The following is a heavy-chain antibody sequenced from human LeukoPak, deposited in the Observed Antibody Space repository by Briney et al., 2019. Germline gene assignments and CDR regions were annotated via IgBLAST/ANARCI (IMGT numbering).Heavy chain of an antibody. V-gene: IGHV1-46*01. CDR2: INPNRGST. CDR1: GYTFTSFD. CDR3: ATGGHVRVYDSSAYYGHY. J-gene: IGHJ4*02. Sequence: GASVKVSCKASGYTFTSFDINWVRQATGQGLEWMGIINPNRGSTSYAQKFEGRVTMTRDMSTSTVYMELSSLRSEDTAVYYCATGGHVRVYDSSAYYGHYWGQGTLVTVSS. D-gene: IGHD3-22*01.